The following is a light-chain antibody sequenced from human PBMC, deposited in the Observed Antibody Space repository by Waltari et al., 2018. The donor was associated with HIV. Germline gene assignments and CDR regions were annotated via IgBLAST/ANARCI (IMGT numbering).Light chain of an antibody. J-gene: IGLJ2*01. CDR2: RNN. V-gene: IGLV1-47*01. Sequence: QSVLTQPPSASGTPGQRVTISCSGSSSNIGNNYVYWYQQLPGTAPKFFIYRNNQRPSGVPDRFSGSKSGNTASLTVSGLQAEDEADYYCSSYGGSNNHVVFGGGTKLTVL. CDR3: SSYGGSNNHVV. CDR1: SSNIGNNY.